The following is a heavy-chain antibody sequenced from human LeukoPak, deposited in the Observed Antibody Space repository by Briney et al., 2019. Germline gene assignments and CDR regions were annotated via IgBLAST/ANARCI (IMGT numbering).Heavy chain of an antibody. V-gene: IGHV1-2*02. Sequence: ASVRFSCKASGYTFTGYYMHWVRQAPGQGLEWMGWINPNSGGTNYAQKFQGRVTMTRDTSISTAYMELSRLRSDDTAVYYCARDGDYGDYGMDVWGQGTTVTVSS. CDR2: INPNSGGT. J-gene: IGHJ6*02. D-gene: IGHD4-17*01. CDR1: GYTFTGYY. CDR3: ARDGDYGDYGMDV.